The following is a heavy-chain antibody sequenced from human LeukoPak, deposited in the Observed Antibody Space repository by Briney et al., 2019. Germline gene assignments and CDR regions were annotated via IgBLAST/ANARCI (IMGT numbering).Heavy chain of an antibody. Sequence: PSQTLSLTCTVSGGSISSGGYYWSWIRQHPGKGLEWIGYIYYSGSTYYNPSLKSRVTISVDTSKNQFSLKLSSVTAADTAVYYCAREGRGYCSGDSCYSDNYWGQGTLVTVSS. J-gene: IGHJ4*02. D-gene: IGHD2-15*01. CDR1: GGSISSGGYY. V-gene: IGHV4-31*03. CDR3: AREGRGYCSGDSCYSDNY. CDR2: IYYSGST.